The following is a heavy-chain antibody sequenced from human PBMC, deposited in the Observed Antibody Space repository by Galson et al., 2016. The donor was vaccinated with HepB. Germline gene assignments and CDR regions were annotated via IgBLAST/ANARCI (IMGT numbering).Heavy chain of an antibody. Sequence: ETLSLTCAVYGGPFSGNYWSWIRQPPGRGLEWIGEINYNGVATYNLSLKSRVTISVDTSKNQFSPNLNSVTAADTAVYYCARGPNYDFWSGYRGFSFDIWGQGTLVAVSS. CDR2: INYNGVA. V-gene: IGHV4-34*01. CDR1: GGPFSGNY. J-gene: IGHJ4*02. D-gene: IGHD3-3*01. CDR3: ARGPNYDFWSGYRGFSFDI.